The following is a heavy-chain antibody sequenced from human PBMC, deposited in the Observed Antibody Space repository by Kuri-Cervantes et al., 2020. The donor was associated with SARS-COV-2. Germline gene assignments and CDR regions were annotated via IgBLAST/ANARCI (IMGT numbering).Heavy chain of an antibody. Sequence: SVKVSCKASGGTFSNYTISWVRQAPGQGLEWMGGIIPIFGTANYAQKFQDRVTITADESTSTAYMELSSLRSEDTAVYYCARARNYYYYGMDVWGQGTTVTVSS. CDR3: ARARNYYYYGMDV. V-gene: IGHV1-69*13. CDR1: GGTFSNYT. CDR2: IIPIFGTA. J-gene: IGHJ6*02.